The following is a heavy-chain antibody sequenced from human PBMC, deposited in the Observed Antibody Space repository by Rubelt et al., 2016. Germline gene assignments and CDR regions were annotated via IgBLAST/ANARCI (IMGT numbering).Heavy chain of an antibody. CDR3: ARGDIAAAGAPFDY. J-gene: IGHJ4*02. CDR1: RGSFSGFY. CDR2: INHRGRT. Sequence: QVQLQQWGAGLVKPSETLSLTCAVYRGSFSGFYWNWVRQSPGKGLEWIGEINHRGRTNFNPSLKSRLTMSVDTAKNQISLNLTSVTTADTAVYYCARGDIAAAGAPFDYWGQGTLVTVSS. D-gene: IGHD6-13*01. V-gene: IGHV4-34*02.